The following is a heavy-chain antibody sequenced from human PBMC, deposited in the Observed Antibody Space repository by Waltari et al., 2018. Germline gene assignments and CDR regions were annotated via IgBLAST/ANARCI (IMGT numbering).Heavy chain of an antibody. V-gene: IGHV4-59*12. CDR1: YG. Sequence: YGGGGVRQTRGKGLEWIGFIRGTGGTKCNRSLQRRGSMSVDASKSQVSLRLASVAAADTGMYDCARGDGRGRYCADWGQGAPVTVSS. CDR2: IRGTGGT. CDR3: ARGDGRGRYCAD. D-gene: IGHD2-15*01. J-gene: IGHJ4*02.